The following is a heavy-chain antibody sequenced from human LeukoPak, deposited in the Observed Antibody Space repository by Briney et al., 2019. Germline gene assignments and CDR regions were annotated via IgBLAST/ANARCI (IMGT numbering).Heavy chain of an antibody. D-gene: IGHD2-2*02. CDR3: ARGSNYCSSISCHMND. Sequence: GGSLRLSCAASGFTFSTYGMHWVRQAPGKGLEWVAFIRYDGSNKYYADSVKGRITISRDNSKNTLYLQMNRLRAEDTAVYYCARGSNYCSSISCHMNDWGQGTLVTVSS. V-gene: IGHV3-30*02. CDR1: GFTFSTYG. CDR2: IRYDGSNK. J-gene: IGHJ4*02.